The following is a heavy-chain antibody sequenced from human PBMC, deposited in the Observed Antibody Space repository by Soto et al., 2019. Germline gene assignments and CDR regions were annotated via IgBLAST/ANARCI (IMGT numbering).Heavy chain of an antibody. V-gene: IGHV4-59*01. Sequence: SETLSLTCGVYGGSFSGYYWTWIRQPPGTGLEWIGYIYYSGSTNYNPSLKSRVTISVDTSRNQFSLKLSSVTAADTAVYYCARGIAVADSFDYWGQGTLVTVSS. CDR1: GGSFSGYY. CDR2: IYYSGST. D-gene: IGHD6-19*01. J-gene: IGHJ4*02. CDR3: ARGIAVADSFDY.